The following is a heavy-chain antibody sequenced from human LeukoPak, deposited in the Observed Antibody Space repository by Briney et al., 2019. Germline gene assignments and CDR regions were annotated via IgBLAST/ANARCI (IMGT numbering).Heavy chain of an antibody. CDR1: GFTVSTNY. V-gene: IGHV3-23*01. J-gene: IGHJ4*02. CDR2: ISGSGGST. Sequence: GGSLRLSCAASGFTVSTNYMSWVRQAPGKGLEWVSAISGSGGSTYYADSVKGRFTISRDNSKNTLYLQMNSLRAEDTAVYYCAKGVGDLDYWGQGTLVTVSS. CDR3: AKGVGDLDY. D-gene: IGHD2-15*01.